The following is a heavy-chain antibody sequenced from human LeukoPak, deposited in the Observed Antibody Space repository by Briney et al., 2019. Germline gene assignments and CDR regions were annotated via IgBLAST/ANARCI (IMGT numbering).Heavy chain of an antibody. J-gene: IGHJ5*02. CDR1: GGSISSGSYY. CDR3: ARRVIGSHSFDP. CDR2: IYTSGST. V-gene: IGHV4-61*02. D-gene: IGHD2-15*01. Sequence: SQTLSLTCTVSGGSISSGSYYWSWIRQPAGKGLEWIGRIYTSGSTNYNPSLKSRVTISVDTSKNQFSLKLSSVTAADTAVYYCARRVIGSHSFDPWGQGTLVTVSS.